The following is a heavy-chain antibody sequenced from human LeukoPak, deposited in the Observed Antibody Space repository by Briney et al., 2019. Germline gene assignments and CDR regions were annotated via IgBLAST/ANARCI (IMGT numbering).Heavy chain of an antibody. Sequence: PGGSLRLSCAASGFPFNTYWMHWVRQAPGKGLEWVSRINNDGSGTNYADSVKGRFTISRDNAKNTLYLQMNSLRAEDTAVYYRTRDQDDDAAGATLDYWGQGTLVTVSS. J-gene: IGHJ4*02. CDR2: INNDGSGT. CDR3: TRDQDDDAAGATLDY. V-gene: IGHV3-74*01. CDR1: GFPFNTYW. D-gene: IGHD1-26*01.